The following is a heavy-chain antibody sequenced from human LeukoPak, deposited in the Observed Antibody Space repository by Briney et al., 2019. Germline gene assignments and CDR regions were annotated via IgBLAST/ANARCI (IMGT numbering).Heavy chain of an antibody. CDR1: GFTFTSYA. CDR2: IRGSGDST. CDR3: AKRYCIRTSCYREIDY. Sequence: GGSLRLSCAASGFTFTSYAMSWVRQAPGKGLEWVSTIRGSGDSTYYADSVKGRFTISRDNSRNTLYLQMNSLRAEDTAVYYCAKRYCIRTSCYREIDYWGQGTLVTVSS. D-gene: IGHD2-2*02. J-gene: IGHJ4*02. V-gene: IGHV3-23*01.